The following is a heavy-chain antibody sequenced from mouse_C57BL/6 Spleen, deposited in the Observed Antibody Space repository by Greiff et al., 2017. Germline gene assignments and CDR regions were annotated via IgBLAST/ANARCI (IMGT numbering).Heavy chain of an antibody. V-gene: IGHV1-69*01. CDR1: GYTFTSYW. CDR3: ARGYYYYGSSYGYYFDY. Sequence: QVQLQQPGAELVMPGASVKLSCKASGYTFTSYWMHWVKQRPGQGLEWIGEIDPSDSYTNYNQKFKGKSTLTVDKSSSTAYMQLSSLTSEDSAVYYCARGYYYYGSSYGYYFDYWGQGTTLTVSS. CDR2: IDPSDSYT. D-gene: IGHD1-1*01. J-gene: IGHJ2*01.